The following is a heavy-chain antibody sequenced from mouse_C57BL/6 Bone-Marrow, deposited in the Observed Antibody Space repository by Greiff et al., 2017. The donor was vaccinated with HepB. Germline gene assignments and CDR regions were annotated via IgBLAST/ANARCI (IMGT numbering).Heavy chain of an antibody. J-gene: IGHJ2*01. V-gene: IGHV1-20*01. CDR1: GYSFTGYF. CDR2: INPYNGDT. D-gene: IGHD1-1*01. Sequence: VQLKQSGPELVKPGDSVKISCKASGYSFTGYFMNWVMQSHGKSLEWIGRINPYNGDTFYNQKFKGKATLTVDKSSSTAHMELRSLTSEDSAVYYCARRGYGSSPFDYWGQGTTLTVSS. CDR3: ARRGYGSSPFDY.